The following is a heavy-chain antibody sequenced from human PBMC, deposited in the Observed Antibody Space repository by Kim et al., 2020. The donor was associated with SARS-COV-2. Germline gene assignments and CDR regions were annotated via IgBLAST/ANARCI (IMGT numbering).Heavy chain of an antibody. CDR2: INHSGST. D-gene: IGHD3-9*01. CDR3: ARGRSRDILTGYPSYYYYYYGMDV. CDR1: GGSFSGYY. Sequence: SETLSLTCAVYGGSFSGYYWSWIRQPPGKGLEWIGEINHSGSTNYNPSLKSRVTISVDTSKNQFSLKLSSVTAADTAVYYCARGRSRDILTGYPSYYYYYYGMDVWGQGTTVTVSS. V-gene: IGHV4-34*01. J-gene: IGHJ6*02.